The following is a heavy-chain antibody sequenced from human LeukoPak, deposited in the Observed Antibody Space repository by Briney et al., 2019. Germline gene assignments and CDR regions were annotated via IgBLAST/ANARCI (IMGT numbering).Heavy chain of an antibody. D-gene: IGHD1-26*01. Sequence: PSETLSLTCTVSGYSITTNYYWAWIRQSPGTGLEWIGSVYHNGETYYNPSLKSRVIISVDTSKNEFSLRLTSVIAADTAVYYCVTPRSWELSDMAVWGKGTTVIVSS. J-gene: IGHJ6*03. CDR3: VTPRSWELSDMAV. CDR1: GYSITTNYY. V-gene: IGHV4-38-2*02. CDR2: VYHNGET.